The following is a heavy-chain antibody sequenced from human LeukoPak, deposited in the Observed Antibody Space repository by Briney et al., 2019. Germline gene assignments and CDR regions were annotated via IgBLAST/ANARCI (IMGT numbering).Heavy chain of an antibody. CDR1: GFTFNTYA. CDR2: ISESGGTT. D-gene: IGHD3-10*01. V-gene: IGHV3-23*01. Sequence: GGSLRLSCAASGFTFNTYAMSGVRQAPGKGREWVSAISESGGTTYYADSVKGRFTISRDNSKTTLYLQMKSLRAEDSAVYYCGKGGAVSSKRITMIRGTRRYYYYMDVWGKGNTVTISS. CDR3: GKGGAVSSKRITMIRGTRRYYYYMDV. J-gene: IGHJ6*03.